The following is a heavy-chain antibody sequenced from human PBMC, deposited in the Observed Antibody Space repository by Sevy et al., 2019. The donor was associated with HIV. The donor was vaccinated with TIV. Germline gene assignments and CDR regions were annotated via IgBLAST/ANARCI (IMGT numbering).Heavy chain of an antibody. Sequence: GGSLRLSCAASGFTFSGSAMHWVRQASGKGLEWVGRIRMKADAYVTSYATSVKGRFTVSRDDSKNTAYLQMNNLKTEDTALYYCAYSGSSSEGYYFDYWGQGTLVTVSS. CDR2: IRMKADAYVT. CDR3: AYSGSSSEGYYFDY. CDR1: GFTFSGSA. J-gene: IGHJ4*02. V-gene: IGHV3-73*01. D-gene: IGHD1-26*01.